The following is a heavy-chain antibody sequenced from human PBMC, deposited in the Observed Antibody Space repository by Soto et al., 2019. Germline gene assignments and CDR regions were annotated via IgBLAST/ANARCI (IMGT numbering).Heavy chain of an antibody. Sequence: SETLSLTSAVSGCSISSSNWWSWVRQPPGKGLEWIGEIYHSGSTNYNPSLKSRVTISVDKSKNQFSLKLSPVTAADTAVYYCARLNIVVVPAAIHLYYYGMDVWGQGTTVTVS. CDR1: GCSISSSNW. CDR3: ARLNIVVVPAAIHLYYYGMDV. J-gene: IGHJ6*02. CDR2: IYHSGST. D-gene: IGHD2-2*01. V-gene: IGHV4-4*02.